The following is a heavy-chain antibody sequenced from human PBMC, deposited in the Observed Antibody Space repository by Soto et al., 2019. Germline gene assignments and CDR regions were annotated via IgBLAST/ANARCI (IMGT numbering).Heavy chain of an antibody. CDR3: ARGTESQLLFDY. CDR1: GFTFSDYY. Sequence: GGSLRLSCAASGFTFSDYYMSWIRQAPGKGLEWVSYISGGGTNIHYAESVKGRFTISRDNAKNSLYLLMNSLRAEDTAVYYCARGTESQLLFDYWGQGALVTVSS. D-gene: IGHD2-2*01. CDR2: ISGGGTNI. V-gene: IGHV3-11*01. J-gene: IGHJ4*02.